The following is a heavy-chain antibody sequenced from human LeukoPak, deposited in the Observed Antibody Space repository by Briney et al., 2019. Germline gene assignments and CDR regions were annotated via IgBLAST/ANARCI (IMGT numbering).Heavy chain of an antibody. Sequence: PGGSLRLSCAASGFTFSSYGMHWVRQAPGKGLEWVAVISYDGSNKYYADSVKGRFTISRDNSKNTLYLQMNSLRAEDTAVYYCARDRPATMIVVAAFDYWGQGTLVTVSS. CDR3: ARDRPATMIVVAAFDY. CDR2: ISYDGSNK. CDR1: GFTFSSYG. V-gene: IGHV3-30*03. J-gene: IGHJ4*02. D-gene: IGHD3-22*01.